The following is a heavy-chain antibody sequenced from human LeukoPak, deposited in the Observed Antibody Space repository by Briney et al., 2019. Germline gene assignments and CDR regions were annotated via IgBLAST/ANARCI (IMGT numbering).Heavy chain of an antibody. CDR2: MNPNSGNT. CDR1: GYTFTSYD. Sequence: GASVKVSCKASGYTFTSYDINWGRQATGQGLEWMGWMNPNSGNTGYAQKFQGRVTMTRNTSISTAYMELSRLRSEDTAVYYCARGATYYDFWSGYYNYFDYWGQGTLVTVSS. J-gene: IGHJ4*02. V-gene: IGHV1-8*01. D-gene: IGHD3-3*01. CDR3: ARGATYYDFWSGYYNYFDY.